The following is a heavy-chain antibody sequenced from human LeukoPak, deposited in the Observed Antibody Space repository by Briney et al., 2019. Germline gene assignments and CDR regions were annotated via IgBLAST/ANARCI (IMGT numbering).Heavy chain of an antibody. J-gene: IGHJ6*04. V-gene: IGHV3-23*01. CDR3: AKEADGSNRYYTPREMDV. CDR1: GFTFSSYA. Sequence: PGGSLRLSCAASGFTFSSYAMSWVRQAPGKGLEWVSVITGSSGSTYYADSVKGRFTISGDNSKNTLYLQMNSLRAEDTAVYYCAKEADGSNRYYTPREMDVWGKGTTVTVSS. D-gene: IGHD3-22*01. CDR2: ITGSSGST.